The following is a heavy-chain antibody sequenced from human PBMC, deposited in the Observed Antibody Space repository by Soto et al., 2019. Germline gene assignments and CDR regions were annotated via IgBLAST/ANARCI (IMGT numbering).Heavy chain of an antibody. J-gene: IGHJ5*01. CDR2: IYYSGST. CDR1: GGSISSGGYY. V-gene: IGHV4-30-4*08. CDR3: TRRIRWYYYGTASYYNPGFDS. D-gene: IGHD3-10*01. Sequence: PSETLSLTCTVSGGSISSGGYYWSWIRQHPGKGLEWIGYIYYSGSTYYNPSLKSRVTISVDTSKNQFSLKLSSLTAADTAVYFCTRRIRWYYYGTASYYNPGFDSWGQGTLVTVSS.